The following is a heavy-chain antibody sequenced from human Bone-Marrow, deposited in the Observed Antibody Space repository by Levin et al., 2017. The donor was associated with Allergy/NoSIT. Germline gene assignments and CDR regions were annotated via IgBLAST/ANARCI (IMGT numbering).Heavy chain of an antibody. CDR2: IIPILGIT. V-gene: IGHV1-69*10. CDR3: ATRSGGLRSGTTSWGFAFDI. Sequence: KISCKASGGTFNNIVLIWVRQAPGQGLEWMGGIIPILGITNYAQKFQGIVTITADESTNTASMELSNLKSDDTAVYYCATRSGGLRSGTTSWGFAFDIWGQGTLVTVSS. CDR1: GGTFNNIV. D-gene: IGHD1-7*01. J-gene: IGHJ3*02.